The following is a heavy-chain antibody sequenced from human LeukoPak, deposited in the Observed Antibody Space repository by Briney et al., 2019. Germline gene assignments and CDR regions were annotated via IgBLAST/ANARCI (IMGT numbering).Heavy chain of an antibody. CDR1: GGSISSSSYY. J-gene: IGHJ4*02. V-gene: IGHV4-39*07. D-gene: IGHD3-22*01. CDR2: IYYSGST. CDR3: ARVLLSLGYYFDY. Sequence: SETLSLTCTVSGGSISSSSYYWGWIRQPPGKGLEWIGSIYYSGSTNYNPSLKSRVTISVDTSKNQFSLKLSSVTAADTAVYYCARVLLSLGYYFDYWGQGTLVTVSS.